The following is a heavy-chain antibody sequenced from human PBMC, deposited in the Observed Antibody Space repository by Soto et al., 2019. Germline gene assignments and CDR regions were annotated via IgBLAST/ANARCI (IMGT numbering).Heavy chain of an antibody. Sequence: QVQLQQWGAGLLKPSETLSLTCAMSGGSFSGYYWNWIRQSPGKGLEWIAESNYSGSTTYNPSLKRRVTISVDTSKDQFSLKLSSVTAADTAVYYCALFVVYTGYYLDVWGKGTTVTVSS. V-gene: IGHV4-34*01. CDR1: GGSFSGYY. CDR3: ALFVVYTGYYLDV. D-gene: IGHD2-2*02. J-gene: IGHJ6*03. CDR2: SNYSGST.